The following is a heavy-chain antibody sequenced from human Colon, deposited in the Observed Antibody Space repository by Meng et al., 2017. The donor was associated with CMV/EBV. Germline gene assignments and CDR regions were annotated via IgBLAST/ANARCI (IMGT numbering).Heavy chain of an antibody. CDR3: AKDGLSFCGGNCYHYIGD. J-gene: IGHJ4*02. CDR1: GFTFSTYA. V-gene: IGHV3-23*01. CDR2: ISGSDGRT. Sequence: GESLKISCAASGFTFSTYAMNWVRQAPGEGLEWISIISGSDGRTHYADSVKGRFTISRDNSKNTLYLQMNNLRAEDTAIYYCAKDGLSFCGGNCYHYIGDWGRGTLVTVSS. D-gene: IGHD2-21*01.